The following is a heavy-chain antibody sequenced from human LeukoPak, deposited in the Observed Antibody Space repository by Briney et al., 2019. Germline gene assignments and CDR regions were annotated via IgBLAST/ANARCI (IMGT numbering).Heavy chain of an antibody. Sequence: GGSLRLSCAASGFTFSSYAMPWVRQAPGKGLEWVAVISYDGSNKYYADSVKGRFTISRDNSKNTLYLQMNSLRAEDTAVYYCARDRRYSSGWYPYYFDYWGQGTLVTVSS. CDR2: ISYDGSNK. D-gene: IGHD6-19*01. J-gene: IGHJ4*02. CDR1: GFTFSSYA. V-gene: IGHV3-30-3*01. CDR3: ARDRRYSSGWYPYYFDY.